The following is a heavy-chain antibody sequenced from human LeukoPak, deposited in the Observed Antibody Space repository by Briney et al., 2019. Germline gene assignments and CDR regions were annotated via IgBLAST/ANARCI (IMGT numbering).Heavy chain of an antibody. J-gene: IGHJ2*01. V-gene: IGHV4-31*03. CDR1: GGSISSGGYY. CDR3: ARVVTGVWYFDL. D-gene: IGHD2-21*02. Sequence: SETLSLTCTVSGGSISSGGYYWSWIRQYPGKGLEWIGYIHYSGSTHYSPSLKSRVTISVDTSKNQSSLNLSSVTAADTAVYYCARVVTGVWYFDLWGRGTLVTVSS. CDR2: IHYSGST.